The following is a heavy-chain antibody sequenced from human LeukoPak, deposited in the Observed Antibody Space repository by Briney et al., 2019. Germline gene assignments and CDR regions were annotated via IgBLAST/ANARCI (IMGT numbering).Heavy chain of an antibody. Sequence: GGSLRLSCAGSGFTFSLYGMHWVRQAPGKGLEWVALISNDGSKTYYADSVKGRFTISRDNSKNTVYLQVSSLRADDTAVYYCAKDSRGANFFGDFDYWGQGTLVTVSS. J-gene: IGHJ4*02. CDR1: GFTFSLYG. CDR2: ISNDGSKT. CDR3: AKDSRGANFFGDFDY. D-gene: IGHD3-10*01. V-gene: IGHV3-30*18.